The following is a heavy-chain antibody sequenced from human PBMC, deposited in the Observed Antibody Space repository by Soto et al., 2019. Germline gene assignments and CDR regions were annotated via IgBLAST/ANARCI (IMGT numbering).Heavy chain of an antibody. J-gene: IGHJ6*02. Sequence: ASVKVSCKVSGYTFTSYGISWVRQAPGQGLEWMGWISAYNGNTNYAQKLQGRVTMTTDTSTSTAYMELRSLRSDDTAVYYCASTLRYFDWSPQPYYYGMDVWGQGTTVTVSS. CDR3: ASTLRYFDWSPQPYYYGMDV. D-gene: IGHD3-9*01. CDR2: ISAYNGNT. V-gene: IGHV1-18*04. CDR1: GYTFTSYG.